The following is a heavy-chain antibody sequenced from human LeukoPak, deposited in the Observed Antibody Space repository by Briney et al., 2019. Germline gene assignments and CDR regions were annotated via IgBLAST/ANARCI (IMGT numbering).Heavy chain of an antibody. CDR2: IYYSGST. Sequence: SETLSLTCTVSGGSISSHYWSWIRQPPGKGLEWIGYIYYSGSTNYNPSLKSRVTISVDTSKNQFSLKLSSVTAADTAVYYCARDRIGGYDFLHAFDIWGQGTMVTVSS. V-gene: IGHV4-59*11. D-gene: IGHD5-12*01. J-gene: IGHJ3*02. CDR1: GGSISSHY. CDR3: ARDRIGGYDFLHAFDI.